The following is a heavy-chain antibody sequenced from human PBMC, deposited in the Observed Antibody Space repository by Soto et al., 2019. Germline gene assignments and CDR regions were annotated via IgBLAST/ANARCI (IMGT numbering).Heavy chain of an antibody. V-gene: IGHV5-10-1*03. CDR3: ATQGLTTYYFGY. J-gene: IGHJ4*02. CDR2: IDLSESYT. CDR1: GYSFASQW. Sequence: EVQLVQSGAEVKKSGESLRISCKVSGYSFASQWNSWVRQVPGKGQEWMGRIDLSESYTTYNPSFQGHVTFSADKSITTAYLQWRSLEASDTAIYYCATQGLTTYYFGYWGQGTLVTVSS.